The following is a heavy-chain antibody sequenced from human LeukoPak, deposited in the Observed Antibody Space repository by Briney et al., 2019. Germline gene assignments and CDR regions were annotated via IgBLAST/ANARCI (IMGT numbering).Heavy chain of an antibody. V-gene: IGHV3-21*01. J-gene: IGHJ4*02. CDR3: ARDMEVRGGAGYEPFDY. D-gene: IGHD3-10*01. CDR1: GFTFSSYS. Sequence: GGSLRLSCAASGFTFSSYSMNWVRQAPGKGLEWVSSISSSSSYIYYADSVKGRFTISRDSAKNSLYLQMNSLRAEDTAVYYCARDMEVRGGAGYEPFDYWGQGTLVTVSS. CDR2: ISSSSSYI.